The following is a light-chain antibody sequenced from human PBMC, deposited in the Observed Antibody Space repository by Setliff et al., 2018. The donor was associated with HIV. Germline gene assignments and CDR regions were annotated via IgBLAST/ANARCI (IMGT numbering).Light chain of an antibody. V-gene: IGLV1-47*01. J-gene: IGLJ3*02. Sequence: QSVLTQPPSASGTPGQRVTISCSGSTSNIGNNYVYWYHLLPGTTPKLLIYRNNQRPAGVPDRFSGSKSGTSASLAISGLRSEDEADYFCAAWDDRLSVWGFGGGTKVTVL. CDR2: RNN. CDR1: TSNIGNNY. CDR3: AAWDDRLSVWG.